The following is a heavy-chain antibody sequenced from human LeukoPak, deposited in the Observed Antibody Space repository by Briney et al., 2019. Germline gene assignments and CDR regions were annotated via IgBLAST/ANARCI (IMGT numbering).Heavy chain of an antibody. CDR2: IYSGGST. CDR3: ARVKYGDARYGFPAPFDY. CDR1: GFTFSSHS. D-gene: IGHD4-17*01. Sequence: GGSLRLSCAASGFTFSSHSMNWVRQAPGKGLEWVSVIYSGGSTYYADSVKGRFTISRDNSKNTLYLQMNSLRAEDTAVYYCARVKYGDARYGFPAPFDYWGQGTLVTVSS. V-gene: IGHV3-53*01. J-gene: IGHJ4*02.